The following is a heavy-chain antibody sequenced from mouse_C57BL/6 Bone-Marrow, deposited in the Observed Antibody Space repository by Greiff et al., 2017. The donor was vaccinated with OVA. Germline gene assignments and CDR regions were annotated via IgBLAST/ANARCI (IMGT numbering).Heavy chain of an antibody. Sequence: QVQLKQPGAELVKPGASVKLSCKASGYTFTSYWMHWVKQRPGRGLEWIGRIDPNSGGTKYNEKFKSKATLTVDKPSSTAYMQLSSLTSEDSAVYYCARRPLWYFDVWGTGTTVTVSS. V-gene: IGHV1-72*01. J-gene: IGHJ1*03. CDR2: IDPNSGGT. CDR1: GYTFTSYW. CDR3: ARRPLWYFDV.